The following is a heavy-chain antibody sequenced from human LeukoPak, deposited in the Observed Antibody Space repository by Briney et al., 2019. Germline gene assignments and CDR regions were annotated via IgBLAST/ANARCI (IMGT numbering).Heavy chain of an antibody. CDR1: GFTFSSYG. Sequence: GGSLRLSCAASGFTFSSYGMHWVRQAPGKGLEWVAFIRYDGSNKYYADSVKGRFTISRDNSKNTLYLQMNSLRAEDTAVYYCARGITMKSHFDYWGQGTLVTVSS. CDR2: IRYDGSNK. CDR3: ARGITMKSHFDY. J-gene: IGHJ4*02. V-gene: IGHV3-30*02. D-gene: IGHD3-22*01.